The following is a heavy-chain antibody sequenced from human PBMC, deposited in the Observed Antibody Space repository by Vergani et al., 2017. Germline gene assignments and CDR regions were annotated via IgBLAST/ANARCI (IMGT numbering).Heavy chain of an antibody. CDR1: GFTFSDYY. D-gene: IGHD6-13*01. CDR3: ARDLTSSSFAFDI. V-gene: IGHV3-11*05. Sequence: QVQLVESGGGLVKPGGSLRLSCAASGFTFSDYYMSWIRQAPGKGLEWVSYISSSSSYTYYADSVKGRFTISRDNAKNSLYLQMNSLRAEDTAVYYCARDLTSSSFAFDIWGQGTMVTVSS. J-gene: IGHJ3*02. CDR2: ISSSSSYT.